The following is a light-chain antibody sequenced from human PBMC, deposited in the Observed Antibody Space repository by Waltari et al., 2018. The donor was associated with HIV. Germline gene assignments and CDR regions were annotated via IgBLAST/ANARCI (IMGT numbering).Light chain of an antibody. Sequence: EIVLTQSPGTLSLSPGARATLSCRTVQMISNRLLAWYQQKAGQAPRLLIYGVSSRATGIPERFSGSGSETDFTLTISRLEPEDSAVYYCQQYGTSPFTFGPGTKVDI. V-gene: IGKV3-20*01. J-gene: IGKJ3*01. CDR1: QMISNRL. CDR2: GVS. CDR3: QQYGTSPFT.